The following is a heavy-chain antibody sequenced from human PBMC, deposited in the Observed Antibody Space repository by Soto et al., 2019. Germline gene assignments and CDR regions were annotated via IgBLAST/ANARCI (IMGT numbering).Heavy chain of an antibody. CDR3: VRDRDLYRHMVHADL. Sequence: PGGSLRLSCEASGFTISGCSMNWVRQAPGKGLEWLAYITIRTGNILYADSVRGRFTISADNAENSVFLQMNSLRDEDTAVYFCVRDRDLYRHMVHADLWGQGTLVTVSS. CDR2: ITIRTGNI. V-gene: IGHV3-48*02. CDR1: GFTISGCS. D-gene: IGHD1-26*01. J-gene: IGHJ4*01.